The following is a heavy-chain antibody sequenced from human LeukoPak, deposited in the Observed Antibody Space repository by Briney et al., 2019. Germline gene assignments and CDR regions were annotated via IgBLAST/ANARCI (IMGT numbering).Heavy chain of an antibody. CDR1: GFTVSSSY. CDR2: TYADGYT. D-gene: IGHD2-2*01. CDR3: ARGLRHCDRTNCFQPFDC. Sequence: GGSLRLSCAASGFTVSSSYMTWVRQAPGKGLEWVSITYADGYTFYADSVKGRFTISRDSSKNTLCLQMNSLRAEDTAMYYCARGLRHCDRTNCFQPFDCWGQGTLVTVSS. J-gene: IGHJ4*02. V-gene: IGHV3-53*01.